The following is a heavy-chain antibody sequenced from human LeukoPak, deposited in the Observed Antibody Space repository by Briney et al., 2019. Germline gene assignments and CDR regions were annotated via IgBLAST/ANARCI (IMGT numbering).Heavy chain of an antibody. D-gene: IGHD1-26*01. CDR3: ARDKSVGASLFDY. V-gene: IGHV3-21*01. Sequence: GGSLRLSCAASGFTFTSYSMNWVRQAPGKGLEWVSSISSGSTYIYYADSVKGRFTISRDNAKNSLYLQMNSLRAEDTAVYYCARDKSVGASLFDYWGQGTLVTVSS. CDR1: GFTFTSYS. CDR2: ISSGSTYI. J-gene: IGHJ4*02.